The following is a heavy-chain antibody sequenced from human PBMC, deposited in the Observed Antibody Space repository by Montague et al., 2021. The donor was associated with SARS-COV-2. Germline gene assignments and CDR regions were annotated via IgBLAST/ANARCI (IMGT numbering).Heavy chain of an antibody. CDR2: IYYSGNT. Sequence: SETLSLTCTVSGGSISSCGYYWGWIRQPPGKGLEWIGSIYYSGNTYYSPSLQSRVTISVDTSKNQFSLRINSMTAADTAVYYCARLTPYRFNSNGHYYNAVDIWGQGTMVTVSS. D-gene: IGHD3-22*01. V-gene: IGHV4-39*01. CDR3: ARLTPYRFNSNGHYYNAVDI. J-gene: IGHJ3*02. CDR1: GGSISSCGYY.